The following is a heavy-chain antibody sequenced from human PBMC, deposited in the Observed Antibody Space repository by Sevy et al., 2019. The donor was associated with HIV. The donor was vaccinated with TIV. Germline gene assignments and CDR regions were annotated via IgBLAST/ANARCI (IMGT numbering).Heavy chain of an antibody. Sequence: GGSLRLSCAASEFIFSSHAVSWVRQAPGKGLEWVSAISGNGENTHYADSVRGRFTISRDNFKNTLYLQMNSLRAGDTALYYCARDGRGISAFDIWGPGTMVTVSS. D-gene: IGHD3-3*02. CDR1: EFIFSSHA. V-gene: IGHV3-23*01. J-gene: IGHJ3*02. CDR2: ISGNGENT. CDR3: ARDGRGISAFDI.